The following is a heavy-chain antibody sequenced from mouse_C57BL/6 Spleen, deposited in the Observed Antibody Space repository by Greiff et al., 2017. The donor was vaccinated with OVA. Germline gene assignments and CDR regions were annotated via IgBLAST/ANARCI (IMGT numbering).Heavy chain of an antibody. V-gene: IGHV5-17*01. CDR3: SADGFAY. CDR1: GFTFSDYG. J-gene: IGHJ3*01. Sequence: EVKLMESGGGLVKPGGSLKLSCAASGFTFSDYGMHWVRQAPEKGLEWVAYISSGSGTIYYADTVKGRFTISRDNAKNTLFLQMTSLRSEDTAMYYCSADGFAYWGQGTLVTVSA. CDR2: ISSGSGTI.